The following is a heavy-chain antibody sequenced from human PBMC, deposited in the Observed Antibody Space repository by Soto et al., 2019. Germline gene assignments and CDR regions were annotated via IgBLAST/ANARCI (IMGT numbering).Heavy chain of an antibody. CDR1: GGIFSNYA. CDR3: AKEVGTTHYYNYTMDV. Sequence: QVQLVQAGAEVKKPGSSVKVSCKASGGIFSNYAISWVRQAPGQGLEWMGAIIPIYGITKYAQKFQGRVTITADESTTTVYMEQSSLISDDTAVYYCAKEVGTTHYYNYTMDVWGQGTSVIVSA. J-gene: IGHJ6*01. D-gene: IGHD1-1*01. CDR2: IIPIYGIT. V-gene: IGHV1-69*01.